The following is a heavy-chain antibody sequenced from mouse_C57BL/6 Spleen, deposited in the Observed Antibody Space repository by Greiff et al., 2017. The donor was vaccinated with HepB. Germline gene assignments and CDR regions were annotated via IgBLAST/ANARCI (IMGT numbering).Heavy chain of an antibody. V-gene: IGHV1-42*01. Sequence: VQLKESGPELVKPGASVKISCKASGYSFTGYYMNWVKQSPEKSLEWIGEINPSTGGTTYNQKFKAKATLTVDKSSSTAYMQLKSLTSEDSAVYYCARGGRDVGYFDVWGTGTTVTVSS. CDR1: GYSFTGYY. CDR2: INPSTGGT. CDR3: ARGGRDVGYFDV. J-gene: IGHJ1*03. D-gene: IGHD3-3*01.